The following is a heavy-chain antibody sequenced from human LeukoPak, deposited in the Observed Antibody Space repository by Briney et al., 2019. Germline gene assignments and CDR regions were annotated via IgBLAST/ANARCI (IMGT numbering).Heavy chain of an antibody. D-gene: IGHD2-15*01. V-gene: IGHV3-30*04. CDR2: ISYDGSNK. CDR1: GFTFSSYA. CDR3: ARSGYCSGGSCYLSYFDY. J-gene: IGHJ4*02. Sequence: GRSLRLSCSASGFTFSSYAMHWGRQAPGKGLEWVAVISYDGSNKYYADSVKGRFTISRDNSNNTLYLQMNSLRAEDTAVYYCARSGYCSGGSCYLSYFDYWGQGTLVTVSS.